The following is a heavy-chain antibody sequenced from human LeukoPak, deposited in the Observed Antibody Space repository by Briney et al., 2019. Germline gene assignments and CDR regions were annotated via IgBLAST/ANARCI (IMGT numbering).Heavy chain of an antibody. CDR3: AKEGYYYDSSGYYPLYFDY. V-gene: IGHV3-23*01. CDR1: GFTFSSYA. CDR2: ISGSGGST. J-gene: IGHJ4*02. Sequence: GGSLRLSCAASGFTFSSYAMSWVRQAPGKGLEWVSAISGSGGSTYYADSVKGRFTISRDNSKNTLYLQMNSLRAEDMAVYYCAKEGYYYDSSGYYPLYFDYWGQGTLVTVSS. D-gene: IGHD3-22*01.